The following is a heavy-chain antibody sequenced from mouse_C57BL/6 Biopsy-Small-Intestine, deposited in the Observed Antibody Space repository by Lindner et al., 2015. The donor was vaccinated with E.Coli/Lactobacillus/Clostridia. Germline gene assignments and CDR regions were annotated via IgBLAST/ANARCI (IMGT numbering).Heavy chain of an antibody. J-gene: IGHJ4*01. Sequence: VQLQESGAELVRPGTSVKVSCKASGYAFTNYLIEWVKQRPGQGLEWTGVINPGSGGTNYNEKFKGKATLTADKSSSTAYMQLSSLTSEDSAVYFCARDRSGGYYAMDYWGQGTSVTVSS. CDR2: INPGSGGT. CDR3: ARDRSGGYYAMDY. V-gene: IGHV1-54*01. D-gene: IGHD1-3*01. CDR1: GYAFTNYL.